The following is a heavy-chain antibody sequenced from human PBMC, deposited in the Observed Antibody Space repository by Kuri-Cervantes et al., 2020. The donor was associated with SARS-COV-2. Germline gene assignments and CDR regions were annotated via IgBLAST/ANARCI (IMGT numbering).Heavy chain of an antibody. CDR3: ARDRETTWYYGMDV. CDR2: ISYDGSNK. Sequence: GGSLRLSCAASGFTFSSYGMHWVRQAPGKGLEWVAVISYDGSNKYYADSVKGRFTISRDNSENTVSLQMNSLRPEDTAVYYCARDRETTWYYGMDVWGQGTTVTVSS. J-gene: IGHJ6*02. CDR1: GFTFSSYG. D-gene: IGHD1-14*01. V-gene: IGHV3-30*03.